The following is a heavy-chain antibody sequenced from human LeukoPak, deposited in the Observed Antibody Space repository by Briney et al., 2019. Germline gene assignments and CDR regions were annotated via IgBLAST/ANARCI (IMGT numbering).Heavy chain of an antibody. D-gene: IGHD6-13*01. V-gene: IGHV4-34*01. CDR3: ARRATKSGIAAAGFQH. Sequence: SETLSLTCAVYGGSFSGYYWSWIRQPPGKGLEWIGEINHCGSTNYNPSLKSRVTISVDTSKNQFSLKLSSVTAADTAVYYCARRATKSGIAAAGFQHWGQGTLVTVSS. CDR2: INHCGST. J-gene: IGHJ1*01. CDR1: GGSFSGYY.